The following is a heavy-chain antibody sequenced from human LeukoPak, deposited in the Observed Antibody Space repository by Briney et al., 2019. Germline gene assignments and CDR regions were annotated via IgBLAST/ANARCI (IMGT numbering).Heavy chain of an antibody. Sequence: ASVKVSCKASGYTFTGYYMHWVRQAPAQGLDWMGWINPNSGGTNYAQKFQGRVTMTRHTSISTAYMELSRLRSDDTAVYYCARVEAYSGSHRPYDYWGQGTLVTVSS. J-gene: IGHJ4*02. CDR3: ARVEAYSGSHRPYDY. CDR1: GYTFTGYY. CDR2: INPNSGGT. V-gene: IGHV1-2*02. D-gene: IGHD1-26*01.